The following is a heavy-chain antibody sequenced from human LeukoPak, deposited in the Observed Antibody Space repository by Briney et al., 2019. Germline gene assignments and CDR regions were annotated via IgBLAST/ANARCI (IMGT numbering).Heavy chain of an antibody. V-gene: IGHV4-38-2*01. CDR3: ARQGYIVVVPAANNWFDP. Sequence: ASETLSLTCAVSGYSISSGYYWGWIRQPPGKGLEWIGSIYYSGSTYYNPSLKSRVTISVDTSKNQFSLKLSSVTAADTAVYYCARQGYIVVVPAANNWFDPWGQGTLVTVSS. CDR2: IYYSGST. CDR1: GYSISSGYY. J-gene: IGHJ5*02. D-gene: IGHD2-2*01.